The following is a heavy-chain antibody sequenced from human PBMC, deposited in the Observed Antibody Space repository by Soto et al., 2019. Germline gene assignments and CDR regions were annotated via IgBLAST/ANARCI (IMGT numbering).Heavy chain of an antibody. V-gene: IGHV1-2*02. CDR2: INPNSGGT. D-gene: IGHD3-3*01. CDR1: GYTFTGYY. J-gene: IGHJ5*02. CDR3: ARVVVLRCLEWLEEHWFDP. Sequence: ASVKVSCKASGYTFTGYYMHWVRQAPGQGLEWMGWINPNSGGTNYAQKFQGRVTMTRDTSISTAYMELSRLRSDDTAVYYCARVVVLRCLEWLEEHWFDPCGHGTLVSVSS.